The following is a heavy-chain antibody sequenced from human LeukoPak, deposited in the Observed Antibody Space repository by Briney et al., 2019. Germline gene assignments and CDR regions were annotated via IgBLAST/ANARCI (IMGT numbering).Heavy chain of an antibody. CDR3: ARVRTEWFGESSYYFDY. V-gene: IGHV3-33*08. D-gene: IGHD3-10*01. CDR2: IWYDGSNK. CDR1: GFTFSSYG. J-gene: IGHJ4*02. Sequence: PGGSLRLSCAASGFTFSSYGMHWVRQAPGKGLEWVAVIWYDGSNKYYADSVKGRFTISRDNSKNTLYLQMNSLRAEDTAVYYCARVRTEWFGESSYYFDYWGQGTLVTVSS.